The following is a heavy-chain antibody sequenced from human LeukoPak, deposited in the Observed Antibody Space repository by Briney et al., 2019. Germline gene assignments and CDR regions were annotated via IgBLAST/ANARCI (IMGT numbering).Heavy chain of an antibody. V-gene: IGHV3-21*01. CDR2: ISSSSRYI. Sequence: PGGSLRLSCAASGFTFSSYSVIWVPQSPGRGVECVSYISSSSRYIYYADSVKGLFTISRDNAKSSLYLQMNSLRAEDTAVYYCARDGYFDWLFEFDYWGQGTLVTVSS. J-gene: IGHJ4*02. CDR1: GFTFSSYS. CDR3: ARDGYFDWLFEFDY. D-gene: IGHD3-9*01.